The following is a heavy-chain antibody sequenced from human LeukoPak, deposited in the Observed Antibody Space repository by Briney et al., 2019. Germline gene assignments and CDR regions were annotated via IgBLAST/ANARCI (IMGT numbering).Heavy chain of an antibody. Sequence: GGSLRLSCAASGFTFSSYSMHWVRQAPGKGLVWVSRINSDGSNTNYADSVKGRFTMSRDNAKNTLYLQMNSLRAEDTAVYYCTSVRAYSYGYFDYWGQGTLVTVSS. D-gene: IGHD5-18*01. CDR1: GFTFSSYS. V-gene: IGHV3-74*01. CDR2: INSDGSNT. J-gene: IGHJ4*02. CDR3: TSVRAYSYGYFDY.